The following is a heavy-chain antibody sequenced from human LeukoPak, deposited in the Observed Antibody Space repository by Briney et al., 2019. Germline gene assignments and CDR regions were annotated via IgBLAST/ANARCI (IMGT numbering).Heavy chain of an antibody. J-gene: IGHJ4*02. CDR2: IYYSGTT. CDR1: GGSISIRPDY. D-gene: IGHD6-6*01. CDR3: ATQVGAARTYFYY. V-gene: IGHV4-39*01. Sequence: TSETLSLTCTVSGGSISIRPDYWGWGRQPPGKGLEWIGSIYYSGTTYYTPSLKSRVTISVDTSKSQFSLNLNSVTAADTAVYCCATQVGAARTYFYYWGKGTLVTVSS.